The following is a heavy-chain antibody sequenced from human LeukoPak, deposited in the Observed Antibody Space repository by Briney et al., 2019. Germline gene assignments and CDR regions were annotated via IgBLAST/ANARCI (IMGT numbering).Heavy chain of an antibody. CDR2: INPNSGGA. J-gene: IGHJ4*02. Sequence: ASVKVSCKAPGYTFNYYYIHWVRQAPGQGLEWMGWINPNSGGANYAQRFQGRVTMTSDTSINTAYMELSGLGSDDTAVYYCTRDFSYSGYEAPFDNWGQGTLVTVSS. V-gene: IGHV1-2*02. CDR1: GYTFNYYY. D-gene: IGHD5-12*01. CDR3: TRDFSYSGYEAPFDN.